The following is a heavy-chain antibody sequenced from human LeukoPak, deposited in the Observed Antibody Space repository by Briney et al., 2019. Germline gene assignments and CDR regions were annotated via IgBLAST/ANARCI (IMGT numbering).Heavy chain of an antibody. CDR3: ARDSRWLVPRAFDI. J-gene: IGHJ3*02. D-gene: IGHD6-19*01. V-gene: IGHV1-18*01. CDR1: GYTFTSYG. Sequence: ASVKVSCKASGYTFTSYGISWARQAPGQGLEWMGWISAYNGDTNYAQKLQGRVTMTTDTSTSTAYMELRSLRSDDTAVYYCARDSRWLVPRAFDIWGQGTMVTVSS. CDR2: ISAYNGDT.